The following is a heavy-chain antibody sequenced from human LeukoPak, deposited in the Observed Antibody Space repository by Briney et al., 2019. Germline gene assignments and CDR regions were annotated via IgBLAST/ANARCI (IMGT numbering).Heavy chain of an antibody. CDR1: GYSFTAYY. V-gene: IGHV1-2*02. J-gene: IGHJ4*02. CDR2: INPNSGGT. Sequence: GASVKVSCKASGYSFTAYYMHWVRQAPGQGLEWMGWINPNSGGTNYARKFQGRVTMTRDTSISTGYMELRRLRSDDTAVYYCASSVISGSLGVDYRGQGTLVTVSS. D-gene: IGHD5-12*01. CDR3: ASSVISGSLGVDY.